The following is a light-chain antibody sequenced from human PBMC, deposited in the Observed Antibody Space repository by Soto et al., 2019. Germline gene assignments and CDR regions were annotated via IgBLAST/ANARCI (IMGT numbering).Light chain of an antibody. Sequence: DIQMTQSPSTLSASVGDRVTITCRASQSISIWLAWYQQKPGKAPKLLIYKASSLEGGVPSRFSGSGSGTDFTLTISSLQPDDFATYPCQQYHSSLWTFGQGTKVEI. CDR3: QQYHSSLWT. CDR1: QSISIW. J-gene: IGKJ1*01. V-gene: IGKV1-5*03. CDR2: KAS.